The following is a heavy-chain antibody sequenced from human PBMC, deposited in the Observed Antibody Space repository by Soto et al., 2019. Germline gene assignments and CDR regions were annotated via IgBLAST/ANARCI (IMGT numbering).Heavy chain of an antibody. CDR1: GFTFSSYA. J-gene: IGHJ4*02. CDR2: ISGSGGST. CDR3: AKWIRDDSSGYYFDY. Sequence: GGSLRLSCAASGFTFSSYAMSWVRQAPGKGLEWVSAISGSGGSTYYADSVKGRFTISRDNSKNTLYLQMNSLRAEDTAVYYCAKWIRDDSSGYYFDYWGQGTLVTVSS. V-gene: IGHV3-23*01. D-gene: IGHD3-22*01.